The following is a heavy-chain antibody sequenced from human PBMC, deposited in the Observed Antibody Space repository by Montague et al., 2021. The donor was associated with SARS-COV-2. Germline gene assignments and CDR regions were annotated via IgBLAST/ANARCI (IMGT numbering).Heavy chain of an antibody. V-gene: IGHV4-4*02. CDR1: GGSISSSNW. CDR3: ARRPLGYYYYGMDV. CDR2: IYHSGST. Sequence: SETLSLTCAVSGGSISSSNWWSWVRQPPGKVLLWIGEIYHSGSTNYNPSLKSRVTISVDKSKNQFSLKLSSVTAADTAVYYCARRPLGYYYYGMDVWGQGTTVTVSS. J-gene: IGHJ6*02.